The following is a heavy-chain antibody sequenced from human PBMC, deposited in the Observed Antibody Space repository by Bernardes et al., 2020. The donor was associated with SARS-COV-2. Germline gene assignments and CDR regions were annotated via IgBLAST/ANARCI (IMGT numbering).Heavy chain of an antibody. J-gene: IGHJ4*02. V-gene: IGHV3-33*01. Sequence: GGSLSLSCAASGFTFSSYGMHWVRQAPGQGLEWVAVIWYDGSNKYYADSVKGRFTISRDNSKNTLYLQMNSLRAEDTAVYYCARERDSSSWTEYYFDYWGQGTLVTVSS. CDR3: ARERDSSSWTEYYFDY. CDR1: GFTFSSYG. CDR2: IWYDGSNK. D-gene: IGHD6-13*01.